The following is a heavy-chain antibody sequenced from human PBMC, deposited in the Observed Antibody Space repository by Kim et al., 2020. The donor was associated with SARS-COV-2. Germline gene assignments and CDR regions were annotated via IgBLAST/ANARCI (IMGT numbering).Heavy chain of an antibody. CDR3: ARDYYDSSGYRQFDY. D-gene: IGHD3-22*01. V-gene: IGHV3-53*01. J-gene: IGHJ4*01. Sequence: DSVKGRFTISRDNSKNTLYLQMNSLRAEDTAVYYCARDYYDSSGYRQFDYWGHGTLVTVSS.